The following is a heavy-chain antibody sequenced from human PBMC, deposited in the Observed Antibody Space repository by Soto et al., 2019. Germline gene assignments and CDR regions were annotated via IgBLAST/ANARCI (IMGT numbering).Heavy chain of an antibody. D-gene: IGHD2-2*01. CDR3: ARGRIHWSGTSCYAVLDY. Sequence: QVQLQQWGAGLLKPSETLSLTCAVHGRSFRGYHWTWIRQPPGKGLEWIGEVNHSGSTTYNPSLKRRVTITVDTSKNQFSLKLSSVAAADTAVYYCARGRIHWSGTSCYAVLDYWGQGTLVTVSS. CDR1: GRSFRGYH. CDR2: VNHSGST. V-gene: IGHV4-34*01. J-gene: IGHJ4*02.